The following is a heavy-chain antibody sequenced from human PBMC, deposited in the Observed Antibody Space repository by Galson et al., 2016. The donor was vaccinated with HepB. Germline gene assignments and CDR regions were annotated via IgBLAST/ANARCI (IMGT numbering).Heavy chain of an antibody. D-gene: IGHD6-13*01. CDR2: INSGGST. J-gene: IGHJ6*02. CDR1: GFIVSSNY. CDR3: ARDRQYSSSWPRMTYYYAMDV. Sequence: SLRLSCAASGFIVSSNYINWVRQAPGKGLEWVSLINSGGSTYYADYVTGRFTSSRDNSKNTVYLQLNSLRVEDTAVYYCARDRQYSSSWPRMTYYYAMDVWGQGTTVTVSS. V-gene: IGHV3-66*01.